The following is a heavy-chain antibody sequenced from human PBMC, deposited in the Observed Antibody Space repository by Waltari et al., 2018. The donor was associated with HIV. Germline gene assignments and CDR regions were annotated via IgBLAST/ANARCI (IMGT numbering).Heavy chain of an antibody. V-gene: IGHV4-39*01. Sequence: QLQLQESGPGLVKPSETLSLTCTVSGGSISSSSYYWGWLRQPPGKGLEWIGSIYYSGSTYYNPSLKGRVTISVDTSKNQFSLKLSSVTAADTAVYYCARGDSYYYDSSGSLAHYGMDVWGQGTTVTVSS. D-gene: IGHD3-22*01. CDR1: GGSISSSSYY. J-gene: IGHJ6*02. CDR2: IYYSGST. CDR3: ARGDSYYYDSSGSLAHYGMDV.